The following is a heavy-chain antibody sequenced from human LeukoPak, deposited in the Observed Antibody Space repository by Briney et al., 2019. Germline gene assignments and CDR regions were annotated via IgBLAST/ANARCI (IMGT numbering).Heavy chain of an antibody. D-gene: IGHD2-2*02. J-gene: IGHJ5*02. V-gene: IGHV4-59*01. CDR3: ARGGCSSTSCYRARGFDP. CDR1: GGSISSYY. CDR2: IYYSGST. Sequence: SETLSLTCTVSGGSISSYYWSWIRQPPGKGLEWIGYIYYSGSTNYNPSLKSRVTISVDTSKNQFSLKLSSVTAADTAVYYCARGGCSSTSCYRARGFDPWGQGTLVTVSS.